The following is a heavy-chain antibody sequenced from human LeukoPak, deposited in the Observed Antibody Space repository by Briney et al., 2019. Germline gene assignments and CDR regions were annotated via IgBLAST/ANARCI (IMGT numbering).Heavy chain of an antibody. V-gene: IGHV3-23*01. Sequence: GGSLRLSCAASGFIFRSYAMSWVRQAPGKGLEWVSSVRGSGTNAIYADSVKGRFTISRDNSKNTLYLQMNSLRAEDTAVYYCSKGQWLVEQTFDYWGQGTLVTVSS. J-gene: IGHJ4*02. CDR2: VRGSGTNA. CDR1: GFIFRSYA. CDR3: SKGQWLVEQTFDY. D-gene: IGHD6-19*01.